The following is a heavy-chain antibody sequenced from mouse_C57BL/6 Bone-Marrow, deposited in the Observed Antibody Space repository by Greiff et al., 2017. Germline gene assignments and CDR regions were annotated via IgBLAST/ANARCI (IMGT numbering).Heavy chain of an antibody. CDR3: SSFDGNYFDF. Sequence: EVQLQQSGAELVRPGASVKLSCTASGFNIKDDYIHWVKQRPEQGLEWIGWVDPEIGDTEYASKFQGTATITLDTSSNTAYLQLSSLTSEDNAVYYCSSFDGNYFDFWGQGTPLTVAS. D-gene: IGHD2-3*01. J-gene: IGHJ2*01. CDR2: VDPEIGDT. CDR1: GFNIKDDY. V-gene: IGHV14-4*01.